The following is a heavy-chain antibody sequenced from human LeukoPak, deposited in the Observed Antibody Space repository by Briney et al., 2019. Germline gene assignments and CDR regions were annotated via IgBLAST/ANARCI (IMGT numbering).Heavy chain of an antibody. CDR2: TYYRSKWYN. D-gene: IGHD5-24*01. CDR3: ARDRRDGYPSARNNFDY. V-gene: IGHV6-1*01. Sequence: SQTLSLTCAISGDSVSSNSAAWNWIRQSPSRGLEWLGRTYYRSKWYNDYAVSVKSRITINPDTSKNQFSLQLNSVTPEDTAVYYCARDRRDGYPSARNNFDYWGQGTLVTVSS. CDR1: GDSVSSNSAA. J-gene: IGHJ4*02.